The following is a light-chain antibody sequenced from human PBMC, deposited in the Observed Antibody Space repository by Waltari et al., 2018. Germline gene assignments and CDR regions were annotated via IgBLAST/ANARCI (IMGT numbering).Light chain of an antibody. CDR1: QGVWRA. J-gene: IGKJ1*01. V-gene: IGKV3-20*01. CDR3: QHYVRLPAT. Sequence: IVFTQSPCTLAFSPGERVPLSCRASQGVWRALAWYQNKPGQAPRLLIFGASTRATGIPDRFSGSGSETDFSLTISRLEPEDFAVYYCQHYVRLPATFGQGTKVEIK. CDR2: GAS.